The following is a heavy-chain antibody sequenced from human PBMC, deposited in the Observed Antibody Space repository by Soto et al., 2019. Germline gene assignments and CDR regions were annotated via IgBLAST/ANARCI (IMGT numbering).Heavy chain of an antibody. D-gene: IGHD3-16*02. J-gene: IGHJ4*02. V-gene: IGHV4-59*08. CDR1: GGSISSYN. CDR2: IYYSGCT. CDR3: AGLRELSVSYYFDY. Sequence: QVQLQESGPGLVKPSATLSLTCTVSGGSISSYNWSWIRQPLGMGLEWFGYIYYSGCTNYNPSLTGRVTISVDTSKNQFSLRLSSVTAADTAVYYCAGLRELSVSYYFDYWGQGTLVTVSS.